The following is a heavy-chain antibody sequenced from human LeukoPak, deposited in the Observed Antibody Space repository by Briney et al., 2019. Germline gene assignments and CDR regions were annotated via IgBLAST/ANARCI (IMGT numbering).Heavy chain of an antibody. CDR2: IDYSGTT. Sequence: PSETLSLTCAVSGGSISSGNYYWSWIRQPPGKGLEWIGYIDYSGTTYYNPSLKSRVTISVDTSKNQFSLKLSSVTAADTAVYYCARDRRSVDTAMWGAWRMDCIDVWGQGTTVTVSS. CDR1: GGSISSGNYY. CDR3: ARDRRSVDTAMWGAWRMDCIDV. J-gene: IGHJ6*02. D-gene: IGHD5-18*01. V-gene: IGHV4-30-4*01.